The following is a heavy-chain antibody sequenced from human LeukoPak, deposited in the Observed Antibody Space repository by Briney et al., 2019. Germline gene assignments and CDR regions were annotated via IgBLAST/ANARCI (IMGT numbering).Heavy chain of an antibody. J-gene: IGHJ5*02. CDR2: INPNSGGT. CDR3: ARAIAARRGFDP. CDR1: GYTFTGYY. D-gene: IGHD6-6*01. Sequence: ASVNVSCKASGYTFTGYYMHWVRQAPGQGLEWMGWINPNSGGTNYAQKFQGRVTMTRDTSISTAYMELSRLRSDDTAVYYCARAIAARRGFDPWGQGTLVTVSS. V-gene: IGHV1-2*02.